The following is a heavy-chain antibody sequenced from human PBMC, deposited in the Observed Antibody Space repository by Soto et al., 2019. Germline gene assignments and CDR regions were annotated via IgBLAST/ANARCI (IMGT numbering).Heavy chain of an antibody. J-gene: IGHJ5*01. CDR2: ISEAGDST. CDR1: QFTFSTFA. V-gene: IGHV3-23*01. Sequence: EVQLLESGGGLVQPGGSLRLSCAASQFTFSTFAMSWVRQAPGKGLEWVSFISEAGDSTHYAESVKGRFTISRDNSKNTLYLQMNSLRAEDTALYHCVKGGWLDFWGQGALVTVSS. CDR3: VKGGWLDF.